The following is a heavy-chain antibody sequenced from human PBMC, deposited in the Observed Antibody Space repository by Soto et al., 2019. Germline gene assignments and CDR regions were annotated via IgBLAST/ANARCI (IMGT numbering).Heavy chain of an antibody. CDR3: ARARDSSGYCFDY. CDR2: IYSSGTT. D-gene: IGHD3-22*01. V-gene: IGHV4-31*03. J-gene: IGHJ4*02. Sequence: PSETLSLTCTVSGGSISSGGYFWSWIRQHPRKGLEWIGYIYSSGTTYYNPSLKSRVTISVDTSKNQFSLNLSSVTAADTAVYYCARARDSSGYCFDYWGQGTLVTVS. CDR1: GGSISSGGYF.